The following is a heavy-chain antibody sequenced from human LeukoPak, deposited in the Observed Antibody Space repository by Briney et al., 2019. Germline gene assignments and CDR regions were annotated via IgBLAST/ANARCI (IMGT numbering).Heavy chain of an antibody. J-gene: IGHJ4*02. CDR1: GYSISSGYY. V-gene: IGHV4-38-2*02. CDR2: VYHSGNT. D-gene: IGHD4-17*01. CDR3: ARILPTNYGDYGFDY. Sequence: SETLSLTCTLSGYSISSGYYWGWIRQPPGKGLEWIGSVYHSGNTYYNPSLKGRITISVDTTKKQFSLKLSSVTAADTAVYYCARILPTNYGDYGFDYWGQGTLVTVSS.